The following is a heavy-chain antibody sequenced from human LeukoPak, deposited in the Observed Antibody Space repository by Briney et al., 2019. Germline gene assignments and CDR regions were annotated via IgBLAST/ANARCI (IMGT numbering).Heavy chain of an antibody. V-gene: IGHV1-18*01. D-gene: IGHD3-22*01. J-gene: IGHJ4*02. CDR2: ISVYNGNT. CDR3: ASSRGVVIDPFDY. CDR1: GHTFSSYG. Sequence: ASGNVSDNASGHTFSSYGTSWVRQAPGQGLELRGCISVYNGNTNCAQTLQGRVSMTPDTSASTAYMELRSLRSDDTAVYYCASSRGVVIDPFDYWGQGTLVSVSS.